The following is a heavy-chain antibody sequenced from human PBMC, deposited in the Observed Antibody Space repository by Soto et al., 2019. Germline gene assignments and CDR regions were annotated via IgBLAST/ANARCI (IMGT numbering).Heavy chain of an antibody. CDR1: NSPISDFY. Sequence: PSETLSLTCNVSNSPISDFYWSWFRQPPGQGLEWVGYIYYTGTTTYNPSLRSRVDISIDASKSQFSLDLRSVTAADTAVYYCARLGGYYQAFDSWGHGALVTVSS. J-gene: IGHJ4*01. D-gene: IGHD3-22*01. V-gene: IGHV4-59*08. CDR3: ARLGGYYQAFDS. CDR2: IYYTGTT.